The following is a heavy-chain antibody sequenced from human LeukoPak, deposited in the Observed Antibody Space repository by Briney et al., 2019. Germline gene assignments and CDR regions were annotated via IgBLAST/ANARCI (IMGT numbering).Heavy chain of an antibody. V-gene: IGHV1-2*06. CDR3: AISGIAAASLDY. J-gene: IGHJ4*02. CDR1: GYTFTGYY. Sequence: GASVKVSCKASGYTFTGYYMHWVRQAPGQGLEWMGRVNPNSGGTNYAQKFQGRVTMTRDTSISTAYMELSRLRSDDTAVYYCAISGIAAASLDYWGQGTLVTVSS. CDR2: VNPNSGGT. D-gene: IGHD6-13*01.